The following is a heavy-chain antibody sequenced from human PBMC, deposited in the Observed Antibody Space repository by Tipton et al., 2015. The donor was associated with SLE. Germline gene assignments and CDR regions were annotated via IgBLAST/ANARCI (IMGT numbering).Heavy chain of an antibody. Sequence: TLSLTCAVHGGSFSSDYFWSWIRQPPGRGLEWIGEINHSGSTNYNPSLKSRVTISVDTSKNQFSLKLSSVTAADTAVYYCAREAKYSGSYYNWFDTWGQGTLVTVSP. V-gene: IGHV4-34*01. J-gene: IGHJ5*02. CDR3: AREAKYSGSYYNWFDT. D-gene: IGHD1-26*01. CDR2: INHSGST. CDR1: GGSFSSDYF.